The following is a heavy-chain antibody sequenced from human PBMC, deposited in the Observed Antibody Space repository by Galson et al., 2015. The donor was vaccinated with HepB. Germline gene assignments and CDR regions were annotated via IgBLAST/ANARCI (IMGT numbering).Heavy chain of an antibody. CDR2: ISSSSSTI. CDR1: GFTFSSYS. J-gene: IGHJ3*02. V-gene: IGHV3-48*01. CDR3: ARDMGEMTLNAFDI. D-gene: IGHD3-16*01. Sequence: SLRLSCAASGFTFSSYSMNWVRQAPGKGLEWVSYISSSSSTIYYADSVKGRFTISRDNAKNSLYLQMNSLRAEDTAVYYCARDMGEMTLNAFDIWGQGTMVTVSS.